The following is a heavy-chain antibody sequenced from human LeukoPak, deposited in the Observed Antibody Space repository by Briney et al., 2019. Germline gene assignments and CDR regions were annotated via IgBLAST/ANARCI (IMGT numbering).Heavy chain of an antibody. J-gene: IGHJ4*02. D-gene: IGHD6-19*01. CDR1: GFTFSSYS. CDR2: ISSSSSYI. CDR3: ARGQWLADLDY. V-gene: IGHV3-21*01. Sequence: GGSLRLSCAASGFTFSSYSMNWVRQAPGKGLEGVSSISSSSSYIYYADSVKGRFTISRDNAKNSLYLQMNSPRAEDTAVYYCARGQWLADLDYWGQGTLVTVSS.